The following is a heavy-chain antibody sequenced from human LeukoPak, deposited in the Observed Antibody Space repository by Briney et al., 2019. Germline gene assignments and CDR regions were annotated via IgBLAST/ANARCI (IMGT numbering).Heavy chain of an antibody. D-gene: IGHD2-21*01. CDR3: ARDESTSILWW. CDR2: INPSGGST. J-gene: IGHJ1*01. CDR1: GYTFINYY. Sequence: ASVKVSCKASGYTFINYYMHWVRQAPGQGLEWMGIINPSGGSTSYAQKFQGRVTMTRDTSTSTVFMELSSLRSEDTAVHYCARDESTSILWWWGQGTLVTVSS. V-gene: IGHV1-46*01.